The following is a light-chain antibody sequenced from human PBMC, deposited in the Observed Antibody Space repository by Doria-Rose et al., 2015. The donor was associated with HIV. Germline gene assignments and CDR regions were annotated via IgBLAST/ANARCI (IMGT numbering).Light chain of an antibody. J-gene: IGKJ3*01. CDR1: QSLLYTSKNY. CDR2: WAS. Sequence: QSPESLGMSLGEMATLNCKSNQSLLYTSKNYLAWYQQKPGQPPKLLIYWASTRQSGVPARFSGSGSGTDFTLTISSLEAEDVAVYYCQQYYDTPSFGPGTTVDIK. V-gene: IGKV4-1*01. CDR3: QQYYDTPS.